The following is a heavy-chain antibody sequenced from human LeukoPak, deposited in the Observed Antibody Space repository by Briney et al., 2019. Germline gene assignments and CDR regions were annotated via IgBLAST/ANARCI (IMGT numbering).Heavy chain of an antibody. V-gene: IGHV3-48*01. D-gene: IGHD1-26*01. CDR3: ARDQGWELLWADFDY. CDR1: GLTFSSYS. Sequence: GGTLRFSSADSGLTFSSYSMNWVCKAPGEGREWVSYICSSSSTIYYADSVKSRFTISRDNAKNSLYLQINSLRAEDTAVYYCARDQGWELLWADFDYWGQGTLVTVSS. J-gene: IGHJ4*02. CDR2: ICSSSSTI.